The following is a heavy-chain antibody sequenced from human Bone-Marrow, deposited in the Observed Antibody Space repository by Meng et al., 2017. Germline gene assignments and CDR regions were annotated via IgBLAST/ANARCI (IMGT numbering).Heavy chain of an antibody. Sequence: EVQLVESGGGLVKPGGSLRLPCAVSGFTFSSYSMIWVRQAQGKGLEWVSSISSSSSYIYYAESVKGRFTISRDNAKNSLYLQMNSLRAEDTAVYYCARDHGRSGWDTDIRGWGQGTLVTVPS. CDR1: GFTFSSYS. CDR2: ISSSSSYI. V-gene: IGHV3-21*01. D-gene: IGHD6-19*01. J-gene: IGHJ4*02. CDR3: ARDHGRSGWDTDIRG.